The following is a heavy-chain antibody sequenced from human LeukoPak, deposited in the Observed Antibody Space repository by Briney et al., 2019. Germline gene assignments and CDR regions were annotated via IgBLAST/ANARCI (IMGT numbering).Heavy chain of an antibody. D-gene: IGHD6-13*01. Sequence: ASETLSLTCGVSGDSISSYYWSWIRQPPGKGLEWIGYVYYSGSTNYNPSLESRVIISIDVSKNQFSLRLSSVTAADTAVYYCALISAAGPGTFDFWGQGTLVTVSS. CDR1: GDSISSYY. CDR2: VYYSGST. J-gene: IGHJ4*02. CDR3: ALISAAGPGTFDF. V-gene: IGHV4-59*01.